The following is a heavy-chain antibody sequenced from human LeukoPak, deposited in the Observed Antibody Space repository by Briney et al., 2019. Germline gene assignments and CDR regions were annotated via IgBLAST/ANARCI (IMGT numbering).Heavy chain of an antibody. CDR2: ISSSGSTI. CDR3: ARDPESIAARGTFDY. J-gene: IGHJ4*02. D-gene: IGHD6-6*01. CDR1: GFTFKFYS. Sequence: GGSLRLSCAASGFTFKFYSMNWVRQAPGKGLEWVSYISSSGSTIYYADSVKGRFTISRDNAKNSLYLQMNSLRAEDTAVYYCARDPESIAARGTFDYWGQGTLVTVSS. V-gene: IGHV3-48*04.